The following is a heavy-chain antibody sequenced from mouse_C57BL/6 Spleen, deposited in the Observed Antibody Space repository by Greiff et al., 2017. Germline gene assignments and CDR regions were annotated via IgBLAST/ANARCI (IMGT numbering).Heavy chain of an antibody. D-gene: IGHD2-4*01. CDR2: IHPNSGST. J-gene: IGHJ4*01. CDR3: ARSGYDYHYAMDY. V-gene: IGHV1-64*01. Sequence: VQLQQPGAELVKPGASVKLSCKASGYTFTSYWMHWVKQRPGQGLEWIGMIHPNSGSTNYNEKFKSKATLTVDKSSSTAYMQLSSLTSEDSAVXYCARSGYDYHYAMDYWGQGTSVTVSS. CDR1: GYTFTSYW.